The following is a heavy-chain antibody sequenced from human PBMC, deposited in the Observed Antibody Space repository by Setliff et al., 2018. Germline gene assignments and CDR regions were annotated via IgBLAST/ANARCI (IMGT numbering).Heavy chain of an antibody. CDR3: ATSVSWIQLVLYPQGHPEPFDH. V-gene: IGHV1-24*01. D-gene: IGHD5-18*01. CDR1: GYTLTELS. CDR2: FDPEDGET. J-gene: IGHJ4*02. Sequence: GASVKVSCKVSGYTLTELSMHWVRQAPGKGLEWMGGFDPEDGETIYAQKFQGRVTMTEDTSTDTAYMELSSLRSEDTAVYYCATSVSWIQLVLYPQGHPEPFDHWGQGTLVTVS.